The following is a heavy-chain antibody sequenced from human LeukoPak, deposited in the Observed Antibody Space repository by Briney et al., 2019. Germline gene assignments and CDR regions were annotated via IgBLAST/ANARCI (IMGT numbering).Heavy chain of an antibody. D-gene: IGHD2-2*01. Sequence: GGSLRLSCAASGFTFSSYWMSWVRQAPGKGLEWVANIKQDGSEKYYVDSVKGRFTISRDNAKNSLYLQMNSLRAEDTAVYYCAKDQKRYCSSTSCLNFDYWGQGTLVTVSS. CDR2: IKQDGSEK. CDR3: AKDQKRYCSSTSCLNFDY. V-gene: IGHV3-7*01. J-gene: IGHJ4*02. CDR1: GFTFSSYW.